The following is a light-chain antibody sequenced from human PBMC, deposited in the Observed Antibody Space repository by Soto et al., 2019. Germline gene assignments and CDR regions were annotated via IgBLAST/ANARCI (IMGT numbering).Light chain of an antibody. CDR1: SSDVGSYNR. CDR3: NSYTGSSTYV. J-gene: IGLJ1*01. V-gene: IGLV2-18*02. CDR2: EVS. Sequence: QSALTQPPSVSGSPGQSVAISCTGTSSDVGSYNRVSWYQQPPGAAPKLMIYEVSNRPSGVPDRFSGSKSGNTASLTISGPQAEDEADYYCNSYTGSSTYVFGTGTKATVL.